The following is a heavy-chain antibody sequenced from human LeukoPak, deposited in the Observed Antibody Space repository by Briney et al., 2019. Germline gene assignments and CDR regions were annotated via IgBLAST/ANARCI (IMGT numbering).Heavy chain of an antibody. Sequence: ASVKVSCKASGYTFTSYGISWVRQAPGQGLEWMGWISAYNGNTNYAQKLQGRVTMTTDTSTSTAYMELRSLRSDDTAVYYCARAGSDIVVVVAAEKIEPFDYWGQGTLVTVPS. CDR1: GYTFTSYG. J-gene: IGHJ4*02. D-gene: IGHD2-15*01. CDR3: ARAGSDIVVVVAAEKIEPFDY. V-gene: IGHV1-18*01. CDR2: ISAYNGNT.